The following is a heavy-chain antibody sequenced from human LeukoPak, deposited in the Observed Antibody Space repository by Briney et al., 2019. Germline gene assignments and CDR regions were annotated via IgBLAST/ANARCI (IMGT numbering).Heavy chain of an antibody. V-gene: IGHV1-69*13. CDR2: IIPIFGTA. D-gene: IGHD3-22*01. CDR3: ARWGDYYDSSGYPNDAFDI. Sequence: SVKVSCKASGGTFSSYAISWVRQAPGQGLEWMGGIIPIFGTANYAQKFQGRVTITADESTSTAYMELSSLRSEDTAVYYCARWGDYYDSSGYPNDAFDIWSQGTMVTVSS. J-gene: IGHJ3*02. CDR1: GGTFSSYA.